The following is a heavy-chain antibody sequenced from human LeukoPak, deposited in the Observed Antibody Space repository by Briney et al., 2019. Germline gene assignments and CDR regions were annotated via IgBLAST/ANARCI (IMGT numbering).Heavy chain of an antibody. J-gene: IGHJ4*02. Sequence: SETLSLTCTVSGGSISSSSYYWGWIRQPPGKGLEWIGSIYYSGSTYYNPSLKSRVTISVDTSKNQFSLKLSSVTAADTPVYYCARYGVSSCYYSQGDFWGQGTLVTVSS. V-gene: IGHV4-39*01. D-gene: IGHD3-22*01. CDR3: ARYGVSSCYYSQGDF. CDR1: GGSISSSSYY. CDR2: IYYSGST.